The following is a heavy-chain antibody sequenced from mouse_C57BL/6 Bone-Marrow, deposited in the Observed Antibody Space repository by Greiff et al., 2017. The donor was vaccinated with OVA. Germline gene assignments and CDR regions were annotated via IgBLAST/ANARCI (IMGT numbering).Heavy chain of an antibody. D-gene: IGHD2-14*01. Sequence: VQLQQSGAELARPGASVKLSCKASGYTFTSSGISWVKQRTGQGLEWIGEIYPRSGNTYYNETFTGTATLTAAKSSRTAYMELRRLTSADSALFVGERTRSTREVGGFDVWGTGTTVTGSS. J-gene: IGHJ1*03. CDR1: GYTFTSSG. CDR3: ERTRSTREVGGFDV. V-gene: IGHV1-81*01. CDR2: IYPRSGNT.